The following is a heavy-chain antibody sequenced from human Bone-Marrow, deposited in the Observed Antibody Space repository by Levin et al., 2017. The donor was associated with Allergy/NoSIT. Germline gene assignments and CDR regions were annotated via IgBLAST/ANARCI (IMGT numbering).Heavy chain of an antibody. D-gene: IGHD6-19*01. CDR1: GYSISSGYY. J-gene: IGHJ5*02. CDR3: ARVQPVAVPGMTLGNWFDP. V-gene: IGHV4-38-2*01. Sequence: PSETLSLTCAVSGYSISSGYYWGWIRQTPGKGLEWIGSISHSGATYYISSLKSRVTISGDTSRNQFSLRLSSVTAADTAVYYCARVQPVAVPGMTLGNWFDPWGQGTLVTVSS. CDR2: ISHSGAT.